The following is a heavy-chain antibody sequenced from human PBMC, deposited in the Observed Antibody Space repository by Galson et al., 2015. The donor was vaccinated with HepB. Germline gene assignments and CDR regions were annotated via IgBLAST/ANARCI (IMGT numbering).Heavy chain of an antibody. D-gene: IGHD2-15*01. J-gene: IGHJ4*02. CDR2: ISGSGGST. V-gene: IGHV3-23*01. CDR3: AKGRVVVAATLLDY. CDR1: GFTFSSYA. Sequence: SLRLSCAASGFTFSSYAMGWVRQAPGKGLEWVSAISGSGGSTYYADSAKGRFTISRDNSKNTLYLQMNSLRAEDTAVYYCAKGRVVVAATLLDYWGQGTLVTVSS.